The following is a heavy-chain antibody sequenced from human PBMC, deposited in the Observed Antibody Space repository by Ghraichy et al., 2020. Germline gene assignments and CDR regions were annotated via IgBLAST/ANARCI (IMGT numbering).Heavy chain of an antibody. Sequence: GGSLRLSCAASGFTFSSYAMSWVRQAPGKGLEWVSAISGSGGSTYYADSVKGRFTISRDNSKNTLYLQLNSLRAEDTAVYYCAGGSGPPAEYFQHWGQGTLVTVSS. D-gene: IGHD3-10*01. V-gene: IGHV3-23*01. J-gene: IGHJ1*01. CDR1: GFTFSSYA. CDR2: ISGSGGST. CDR3: AGGSGPPAEYFQH.